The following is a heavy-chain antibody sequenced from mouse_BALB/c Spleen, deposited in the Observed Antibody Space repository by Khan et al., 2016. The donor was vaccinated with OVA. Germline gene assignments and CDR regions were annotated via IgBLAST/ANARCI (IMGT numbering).Heavy chain of an antibody. CDR2: IDPANGIS. CDR3: ARDYWDVFAY. J-gene: IGHJ3*01. D-gene: IGHD4-1*01. V-gene: IGHV14-3*02. CDR1: GFNIKDTY. Sequence: EVQLQQSGAELVKPGASVKLSCTASGFNIKDTYMHWVKQRPEQGLEWIGRIDPANGISKYDPKFQGKATITADTSSNTAYLQLSSLTSEDTAGYYCARDYWDVFAYWGQGTLVTVSA.